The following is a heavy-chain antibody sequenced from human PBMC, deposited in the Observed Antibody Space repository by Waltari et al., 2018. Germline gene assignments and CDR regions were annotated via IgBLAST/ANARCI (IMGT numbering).Heavy chain of an antibody. Sequence: EVQLVQSGAEVKKPGESLKISCKGSGFIFISYWIGWVRQMHGKGLEWMGIIYSGDSGTRYNTSYQGTVTISADKSISTAHLQWSRLKAADTAMYYCARLDYGGNSAPFDIWGQGTMVTVSS. J-gene: IGHJ3*02. V-gene: IGHV5-51*01. CDR1: GFIFISYW. D-gene: IGHD4-17*01. CDR2: IYSGDSGT. CDR3: ARLDYGGNSAPFDI.